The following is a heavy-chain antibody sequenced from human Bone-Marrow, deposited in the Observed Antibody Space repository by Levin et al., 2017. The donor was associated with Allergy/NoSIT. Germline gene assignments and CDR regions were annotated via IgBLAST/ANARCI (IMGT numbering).Heavy chain of an antibody. Sequence: GGSLRLSCKASGGTFSSYAISWVRQAPGQGLEWMGGIIPIFGTANYAQKFQGRVTITADESTSTAYMELSSLRSEDTAVYYCARDRDYVWGSYRYNGMDVWGQGTTVTVSS. V-gene: IGHV1-69*01. J-gene: IGHJ6*02. D-gene: IGHD3-16*02. CDR2: IIPIFGTA. CDR3: ARDRDYVWGSYRYNGMDV. CDR1: GGTFSSYA.